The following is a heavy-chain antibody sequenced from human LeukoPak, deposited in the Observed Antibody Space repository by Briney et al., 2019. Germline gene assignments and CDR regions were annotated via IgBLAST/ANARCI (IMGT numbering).Heavy chain of an antibody. V-gene: IGHV3-48*03. Sequence: GGSLRLSCAASGFTFSSYEMNWVRQAPGKGLEWVSYISSSGSTIYYADSVKGRFTISRDNAKNSLYLQMNSLRAEVTAVYYCARDKYYDSSGYSSYYFDYWGQGTLVTVSS. D-gene: IGHD3-22*01. J-gene: IGHJ4*02. CDR3: ARDKYYDSSGYSSYYFDY. CDR2: ISSSGSTI. CDR1: GFTFSSYE.